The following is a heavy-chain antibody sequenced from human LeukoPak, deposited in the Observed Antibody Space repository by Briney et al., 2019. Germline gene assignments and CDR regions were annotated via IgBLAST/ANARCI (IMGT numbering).Heavy chain of an antibody. J-gene: IGHJ4*02. CDR3: ARTALVVPAKSYDY. D-gene: IGHD2-2*01. CDR1: GGTFSSYA. Sequence: SVKVSCKASGGTFSSYAISWVRQAPGQGLEWMGGIIPIFGTANYAQKFQGRVTITADKSTSTAYMELSSLRSEDTAVYYCARTALVVPAKSYDYWGQGTLVTVSS. V-gene: IGHV1-69*06. CDR2: IIPIFGTA.